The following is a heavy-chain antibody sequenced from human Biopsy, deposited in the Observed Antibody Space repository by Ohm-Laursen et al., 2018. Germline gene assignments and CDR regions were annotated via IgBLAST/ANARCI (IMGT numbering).Heavy chain of an antibody. CDR3: AKDQPDLAVVVAAHWYFDL. CDR2: ISDIGSST. Sequence: SLRLSCTASGFTFSNYAMTWVRQAPGKGLAWVSAISDIGSSTFYSDSVKGRFTISRDNSKKTLYLQMNSLRAEDTAIYYCAKDQPDLAVVVAAHWYFDLWGRGTLVTVSS. V-gene: IGHV3-23*01. D-gene: IGHD2-15*01. CDR1: GFTFSNYA. J-gene: IGHJ2*01.